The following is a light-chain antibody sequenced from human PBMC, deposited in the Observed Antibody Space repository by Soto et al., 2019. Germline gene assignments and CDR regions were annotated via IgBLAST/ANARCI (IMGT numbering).Light chain of an antibody. V-gene: IGKV3-11*01. Sequence: EVVMTQSPATLSVSPGERATLSCRASDSVSSSLAWYQQKPGQAPRLLISGASTRAAGIPARFSGSGSGTDFTLTISSLEPEDFAVYYCQQRSNWPRTFGQGTKVDIK. CDR1: DSVSSS. J-gene: IGKJ1*01. CDR3: QQRSNWPRT. CDR2: GAS.